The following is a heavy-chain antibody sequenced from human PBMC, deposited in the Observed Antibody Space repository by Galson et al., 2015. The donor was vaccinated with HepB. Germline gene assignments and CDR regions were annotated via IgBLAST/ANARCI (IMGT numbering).Heavy chain of an antibody. Sequence: SLRLSCAASGFTFSSYAMSWVRQAPGKGLEWVSYISSSSSYTNYADSVKGRFTISRDNAKNSLYLQMNSLRAEDTAVYYCARESRDGYNRGAFDIWGQGTMGTVSS. CDR3: ARESRDGYNRGAFDI. V-gene: IGHV3-11*05. D-gene: IGHD5-24*01. CDR1: GFTFSSYA. J-gene: IGHJ3*02. CDR2: ISSSSSYT.